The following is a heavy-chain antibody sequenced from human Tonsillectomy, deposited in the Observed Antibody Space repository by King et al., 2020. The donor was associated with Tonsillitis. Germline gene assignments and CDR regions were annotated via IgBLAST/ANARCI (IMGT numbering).Heavy chain of an antibody. D-gene: IGHD2-15*01. Sequence: VQLVESGGGLVQPGGSLRLSCAASGFTFSSYAMRWVRQAPGGGLEWVSSITDSGAGTYRAESVRGRFTIYRDNSKHILYLQMNRLRVDDTAVYYCVKAPPSVGYLQHWGQGTLVTVSS. CDR3: VKAPPSVGYLQH. CDR1: GFTFSSYA. CDR2: ITDSGAGT. V-gene: IGHV3-23*04. J-gene: IGHJ1*01.